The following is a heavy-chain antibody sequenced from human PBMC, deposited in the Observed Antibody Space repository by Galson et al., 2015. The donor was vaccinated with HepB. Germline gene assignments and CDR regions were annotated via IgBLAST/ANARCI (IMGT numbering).Heavy chain of an antibody. J-gene: IGHJ4*02. D-gene: IGHD3-3*01. V-gene: IGHV3-30*18. Sequence: SLRLSCTASGFTFSSYGMHWVRQAPGKGLEWVAVISYDGSNKYYADSVKGRFTISRDNSKNTLYLQMNSLRAEDTAVCYCAKGSTIFGVVNPPLDYWGQGTLVTVSS. CDR3: AKGSTIFGVVNPPLDY. CDR2: ISYDGSNK. CDR1: GFTFSSYG.